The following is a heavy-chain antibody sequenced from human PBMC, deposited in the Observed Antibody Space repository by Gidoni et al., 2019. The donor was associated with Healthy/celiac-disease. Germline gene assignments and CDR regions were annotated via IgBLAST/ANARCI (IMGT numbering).Heavy chain of an antibody. CDR3: TTAYDFWSGYYSYYGMDV. V-gene: IGHV3-15*01. J-gene: IGHJ6*02. Sequence: EVQRVESGGGLVKPGGSLRLSCAASGFTFSNDWMSWVRQAPGKGLEWVGRIKSKTDGGTTDYAAPVKGRFTISRDDSKNTLYLQMNSLKTEDTAVYYCTTAYDFWSGYYSYYGMDVWGQGTTVTVSS. D-gene: IGHD3-3*01. CDR1: GFTFSNDW. CDR2: IKSKTDGGTT.